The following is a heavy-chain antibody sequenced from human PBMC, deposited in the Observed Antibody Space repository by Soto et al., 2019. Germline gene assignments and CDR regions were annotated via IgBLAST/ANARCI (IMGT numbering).Heavy chain of an antibody. CDR3: ARAQLLPDDAFDA. J-gene: IGHJ3*01. CDR1: GFTFSNFW. D-gene: IGHD2-2*01. Sequence: XVSLRLSCAASGFTFSNFWMHWVRQAPGKGPVWVSRINGDGSSTSHADSVKGRFTISRDNAENTLFLQMSGLRAEDTAVYYCARAQLLPDDAFDAWGRGTVVTVSS. V-gene: IGHV3-74*01. CDR2: INGDGSST.